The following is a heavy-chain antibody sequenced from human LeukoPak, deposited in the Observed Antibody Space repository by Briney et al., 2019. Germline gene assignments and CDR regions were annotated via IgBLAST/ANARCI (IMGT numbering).Heavy chain of an antibody. CDR1: GFTLSDYY. D-gene: IGHD1-26*01. Sequence: GGSLRLSCAASGFTLSDYYMSWIRQAPGKGPEWVSFISSSGSAIWYADSVKGRFAIFRVNAKNSLFLHMDSLRAEDTAVYYCARDVPYSNVAVRYYNWFDPWGQGTLVTVSS. CDR3: ARDVPYSNVAVRYYNWFDP. J-gene: IGHJ5*02. CDR2: ISSSGSAI. V-gene: IGHV3-11*04.